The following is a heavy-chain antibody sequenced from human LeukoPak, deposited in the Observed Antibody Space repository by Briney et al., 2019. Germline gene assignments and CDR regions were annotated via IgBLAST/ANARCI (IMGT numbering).Heavy chain of an antibody. CDR1: GGSISSSSYY. CDR2: INHSGST. V-gene: IGHV4-39*07. Sequence: SETLSLTCTVSGGSISSSSYYWGWIRQPPGKGLEWIGEINHSGSTNYNPSLKSRVTISVDTSKNQFSLKLSSVTAADTAVYYCASRPRWGGYYLSWGQGTLVTVSS. CDR3: ASRPRWGGYYLS. J-gene: IGHJ5*02. D-gene: IGHD3-3*01.